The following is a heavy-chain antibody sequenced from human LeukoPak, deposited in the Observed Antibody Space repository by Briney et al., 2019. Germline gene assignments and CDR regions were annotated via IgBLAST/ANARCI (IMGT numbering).Heavy chain of an antibody. CDR2: INPNSGGT. V-gene: IGHV1-2*02. Sequence: ASVKVSCKASGYTFTGYYMHWVRQAPGQGLEWMGWINPNSGGTNYAQKFQGRVTMTRYTSISTAYMELSRLRSDDTAVYYCARSPDYYDSSGYRNYFDYWGQGTLVTVSS. CDR1: GYTFTGYY. CDR3: ARSPDYYDSSGYRNYFDY. D-gene: IGHD3-22*01. J-gene: IGHJ4*02.